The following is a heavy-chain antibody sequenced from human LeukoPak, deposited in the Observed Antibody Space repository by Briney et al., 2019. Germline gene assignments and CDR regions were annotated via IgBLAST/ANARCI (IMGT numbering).Heavy chain of an antibody. Sequence: SETLSLTCTVSGDSISSYYWSWIRRPPRQGLEWIGHIYYSGSTNYNTSLKSRVTISVDTSKNQFSLKLSSVTAADTAVYYCARATTMGRGVIQAPNYYYYYGMDVWGQGTTVTVSS. CDR2: IYYSGST. D-gene: IGHD3-10*01. CDR3: ARATTMGRGVIQAPNYYYYYGMDV. CDR1: GDSISSYY. J-gene: IGHJ6*02. V-gene: IGHV4-59*13.